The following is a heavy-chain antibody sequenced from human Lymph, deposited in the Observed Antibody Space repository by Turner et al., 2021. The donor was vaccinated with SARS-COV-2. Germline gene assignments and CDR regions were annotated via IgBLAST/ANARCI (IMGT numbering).Heavy chain of an antibody. D-gene: IGHD1-26*01. J-gene: IGHJ4*02. Sequence: EVQLVESGGGLVQPGRSLRLSCAASGFTFDDYAMHWVRQASGKGLEWVLGINWSGGSIAYADSVKGRFTISRDNPKNSLYLQMNSLRAEDTAFYYCAKDLAGTYYSSFDYWGQGTLVTVSS. CDR1: GFTFDDYA. CDR3: AKDLAGTYYSSFDY. V-gene: IGHV3-9*01. CDR2: INWSGGSI.